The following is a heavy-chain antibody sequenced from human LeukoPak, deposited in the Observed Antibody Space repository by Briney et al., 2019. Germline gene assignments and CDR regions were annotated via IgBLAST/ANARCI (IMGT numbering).Heavy chain of an antibody. V-gene: IGHV3-23*01. J-gene: IGHJ4*02. CDR2: IYTSSDEI. CDR3: AKYSQTGDPFDY. D-gene: IGHD7-27*01. Sequence: GGSLRLSSAASAFSFASYDMIWVRQAPGKELEWVSVIYTSSDEIRYAESVKGRFTVSRDNSKNTLSLQMNSLRAEDTAIYYCAKYSQTGDPFDYWGQGTLVAVSS. CDR1: AFSFASYD.